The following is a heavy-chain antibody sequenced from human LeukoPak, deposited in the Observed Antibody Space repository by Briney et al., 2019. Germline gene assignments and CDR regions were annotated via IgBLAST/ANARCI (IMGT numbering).Heavy chain of an antibody. J-gene: IGHJ4*02. CDR1: GGSISSYY. V-gene: IGHV4-59*05. CDR3: ARGPGYCSSTSCYPELIDY. Sequence: SETLSLTCTVSGGSISSYYWSWIRQPPGKGLEWIGSIYYSGSTYYNPSLKSRVTISVDTSKNQFSLKLSSVTAADTAVYYCARGPGYCSSTSCYPELIDYWGQGTLVTVSS. CDR2: IYYSGST. D-gene: IGHD2-2*01.